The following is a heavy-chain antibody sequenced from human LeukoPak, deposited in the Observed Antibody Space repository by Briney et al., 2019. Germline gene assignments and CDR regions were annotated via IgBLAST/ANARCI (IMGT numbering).Heavy chain of an antibody. V-gene: IGHV3-9*03. J-gene: IGHJ3*02. CDR2: ISWNSGSI. Sequence: GRSLRLSCAASGFTFDDYAMNWVRQAPGKGLEWVSGISWNSGSICYADSVKGRFTISRDNAKNSLYLQMNSLRAEDMALYYCAKEYCSGGSCYRGAFDIWGQGTMVTVSS. D-gene: IGHD2-15*01. CDR3: AKEYCSGGSCYRGAFDI. CDR1: GFTFDDYA.